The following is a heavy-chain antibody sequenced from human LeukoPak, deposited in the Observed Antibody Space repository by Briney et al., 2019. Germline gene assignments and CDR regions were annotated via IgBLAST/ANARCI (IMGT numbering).Heavy chain of an antibody. CDR1: GVTFSSYW. D-gene: IGHD2-15*01. J-gene: IGHJ4*02. CDR3: AGGQGWLLDY. CDR2: ISSDGSST. Sequence: GGSLRLSCVASGVTFSSYWMHWVRQAPGKGLVWVSRISSDGSSTSYADSVRGRFTISRDNAKNSLFLQMNTLRVEDTTVYYCAGGQGWLLDYWGQGTLVTVSS. V-gene: IGHV3-74*01.